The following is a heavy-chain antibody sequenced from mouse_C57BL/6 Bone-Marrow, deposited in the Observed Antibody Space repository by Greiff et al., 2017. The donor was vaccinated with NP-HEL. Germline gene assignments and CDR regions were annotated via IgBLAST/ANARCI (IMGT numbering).Heavy chain of an antibody. CDR2: ISDGGSYT. J-gene: IGHJ3*01. D-gene: IGHD2-4*01. CDR3: ARGGYYDYGDGN. Sequence: EVKLMESGGGLVKPGGSLKLSCAASGFTFSSYAMSWVRQTPEKRLEWVATISDGGSYTSYPDNVKGRFTISRDNAKNNLYLQMSHLKSEDTAMYYCARGGYYDYGDGNWGQGTLVTVSA. CDR1: GFTFSSYA. V-gene: IGHV5-4*03.